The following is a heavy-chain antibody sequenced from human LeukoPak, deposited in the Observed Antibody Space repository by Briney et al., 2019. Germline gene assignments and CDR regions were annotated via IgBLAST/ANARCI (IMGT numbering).Heavy chain of an antibody. V-gene: IGHV3-23*01. D-gene: IGHD3-22*01. CDR1: GFTFSSYA. J-gene: IGHJ4*02. Sequence: GGSLRLSCAASGFTFSSYAMSWVRQAPGKGLEWVSAISGSGGSTYYADSVKGRFTISRDNSKNTPYLQMNSLRAEDTAVYYCAKDLHYDSSGPLHWGQGTLVTVSS. CDR2: ISGSGGST. CDR3: AKDLHYDSSGPLH.